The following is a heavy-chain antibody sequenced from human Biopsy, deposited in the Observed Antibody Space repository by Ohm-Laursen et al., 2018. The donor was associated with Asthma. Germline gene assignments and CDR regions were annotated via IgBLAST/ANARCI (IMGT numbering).Heavy chain of an antibody. D-gene: IGHD3-10*01. CDR2: ISVYNGNT. J-gene: IGHJ6*02. Sequence: ASVKVFCKTSGYTFNSAGITWVRQAPGQGLEWMGWISVYNGNTKVAQKLQDRVTMTTDTSTSTAYMELRSLRSDDTAVYFCARAVDYSHYYGIDVWGQGTTVTVS. V-gene: IGHV1-18*01. CDR1: GYTFNSAG. CDR3: ARAVDYSHYYGIDV.